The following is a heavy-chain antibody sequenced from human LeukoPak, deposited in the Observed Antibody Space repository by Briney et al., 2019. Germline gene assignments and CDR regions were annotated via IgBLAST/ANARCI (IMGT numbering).Heavy chain of an antibody. CDR3: AREGYCSGTSCYSFNY. CDR1: GGSFRGYY. CDR2: INHSGSS. J-gene: IGHJ4*02. D-gene: IGHD2-2*02. V-gene: IGHV4-34*01. Sequence: SETLSLTCAVYGGSFRGYYWSWIRQPPGKGLEWIGEINHSGSSNYNPSLKSRVTISLDTSKNQFSLNLSSVTAADTAVYYCAREGYCSGTSCYSFNYWGQGTLVTVSS.